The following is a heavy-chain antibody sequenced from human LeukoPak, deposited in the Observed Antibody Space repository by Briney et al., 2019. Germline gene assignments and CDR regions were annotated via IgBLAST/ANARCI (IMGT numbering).Heavy chain of an antibody. CDR3: ARFQYSSSWPYYYFAMDV. V-gene: IGHV3-11*01. D-gene: IGHD6-13*01. Sequence: GGSLRLSCAASGFTFSDYYMTWIRQAPGKGLEWVSYISSGSSEYYADSVKGRFTISRDNAKNSLYVEMNSLRAEDTTVYYCARFQYSSSWPYYYFAMDVWGQGTTVTVSS. J-gene: IGHJ6*02. CDR2: ISSGSSE. CDR1: GFTFSDYY.